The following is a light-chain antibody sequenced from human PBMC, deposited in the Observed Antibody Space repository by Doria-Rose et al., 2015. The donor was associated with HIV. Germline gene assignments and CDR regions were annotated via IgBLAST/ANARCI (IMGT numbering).Light chain of an antibody. CDR2: AAS. Sequence: DIRLTQSPSSLSASVGDRVTITCRASQNINRFLNWYQQYPGTVPKVLIYAASSLQSGVPSRFSGSGSGTDFTLTISSLHPEDVATYYCQQSFSTPRTFGQGTKVEIK. CDR1: QNINRF. V-gene: IGKV1-39*01. CDR3: QQSFSTPRT. J-gene: IGKJ1*01.